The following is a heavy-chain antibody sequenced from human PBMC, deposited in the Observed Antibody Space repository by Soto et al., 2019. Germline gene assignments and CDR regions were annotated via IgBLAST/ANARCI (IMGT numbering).Heavy chain of an antibody. CDR1: GFTFSSYG. D-gene: IGHD3-22*01. CDR2: ISYDGSNK. CDR3: AKDPTYYDSSGPKPY. V-gene: IGHV3-30*18. J-gene: IGHJ4*02. Sequence: QVQLVESGGGVVQPGRSLRLSCAASGFTFSSYGMHWVRQAPGKGLEWVAVISYDGSNKNYADSVKGRFTISRDNSKNTLYLQMNSLRAEDTAVYYCAKDPTYYDSSGPKPYWGQGTLVTVSS.